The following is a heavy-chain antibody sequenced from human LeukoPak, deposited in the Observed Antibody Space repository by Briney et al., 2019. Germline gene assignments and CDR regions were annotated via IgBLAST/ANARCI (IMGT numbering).Heavy chain of an antibody. CDR1: GFTFSSYA. V-gene: IGHV3-23*01. CDR3: AKDQLAFTMVRGVHDY. D-gene: IGHD3-10*01. J-gene: IGHJ4*02. CDR2: ISGSGGST. Sequence: GGSLRLSCAASGFTFSSYAMSWVRQAPGKGLEWVSAISGSGGSTYYADSVEGRFTISRDNSKNTLYLQMNSLRAEDTAVYCCAKDQLAFTMVRGVHDYRGQGTLVTVSS.